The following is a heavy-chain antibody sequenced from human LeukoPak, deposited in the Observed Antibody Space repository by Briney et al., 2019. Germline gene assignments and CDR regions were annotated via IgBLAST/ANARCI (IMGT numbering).Heavy chain of an antibody. D-gene: IGHD4-17*01. V-gene: IGHV4-34*01. J-gene: IGHJ4*02. Sequence: SETLSLTCAVSGASFSGYYWSWIRQPPGKGLEWIGEINHSGSTNCNPSLKSRVTISVDTSKNQFSLKLSSVTAADTAVYYCARETTVTSFDYWGQGTLVTVSS. CDR1: GASFSGYY. CDR3: ARETTVTSFDY. CDR2: INHSGST.